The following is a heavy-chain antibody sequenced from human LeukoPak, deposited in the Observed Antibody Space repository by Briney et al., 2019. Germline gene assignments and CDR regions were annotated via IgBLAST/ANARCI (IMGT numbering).Heavy chain of an antibody. V-gene: IGHV4-59*12. D-gene: IGHD6-13*01. CDR2: IYYTGNT. Sequence: SETLSLTCTVSGGSISNYYWNWIRQPPGKGLEWIGYIYYTGNTNYNPSLKSRVIMSVDTSKNQFSLKLSSVTAADTAVYYRARVSSSWYQDWYFDLWGRGTLVTVSS. CDR1: GGSISNYY. J-gene: IGHJ2*01. CDR3: ARVSSSWYQDWYFDL.